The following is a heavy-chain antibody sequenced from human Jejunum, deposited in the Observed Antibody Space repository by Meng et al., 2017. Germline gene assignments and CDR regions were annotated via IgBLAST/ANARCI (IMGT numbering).Heavy chain of an antibody. CDR2: IYFTGTT. D-gene: IGHD2/OR15-2a*01. V-gene: IGHV4-4*02. CDR3: ARGINFYDAAAYSFENYFDH. CDR1: GGSITTNHW. J-gene: IGHJ4*02. Sequence: QVQLQESGPGLVQPSGTLSLTCDCSGGSITTNHWWSWVRQPPGKGLEWIGEIYFTGTTNYNPSLKSRVTMSVDQSKNQVSLKLTSVSAADTAVYFCARGINFYDAAAYSFENYFDHWSQGALVTVSS.